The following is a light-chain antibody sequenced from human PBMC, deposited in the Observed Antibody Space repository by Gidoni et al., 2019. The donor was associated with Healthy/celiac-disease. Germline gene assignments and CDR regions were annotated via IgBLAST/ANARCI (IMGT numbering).Light chain of an antibody. CDR2: DAS. CDR1: QDISNY. V-gene: IGKV1-33*01. Sequence: DVQMTPFTSSVSASVGDRVTITCQASQDISNYLNWYHQKPGKAPKILIYDASNLEPGVSPRCSGSGSGTDFTFTISSLQPEDIATYYCQQYDNLPPFTFGPGTKVDIK. J-gene: IGKJ3*01. CDR3: QQYDNLPPFT.